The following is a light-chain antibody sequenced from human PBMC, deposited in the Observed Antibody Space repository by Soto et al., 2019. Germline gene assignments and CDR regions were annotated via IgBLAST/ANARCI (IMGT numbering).Light chain of an antibody. Sequence: QSVLTQSPSASASRGASVKLTCTLSSGLSRYAIAWHQQQPEKGPRYLMKVNSDGSHSKGDGIPDRFSGSSSGAERYLTISSLQSEDEADYYCQTWGTGIRVFGGGTKVTVL. CDR3: QTWGTGIRV. CDR1: SGLSRYA. V-gene: IGLV4-69*01. CDR2: VNSDGSH. J-gene: IGLJ2*01.